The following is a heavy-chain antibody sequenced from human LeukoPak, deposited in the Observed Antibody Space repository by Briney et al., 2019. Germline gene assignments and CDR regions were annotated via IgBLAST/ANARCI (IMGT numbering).Heavy chain of an antibody. D-gene: IGHD2/OR15-2a*01. CDR2: IYTSGST. J-gene: IGHJ4*02. V-gene: IGHV4-4*07. CDR1: GFTFSSYW. CDR3: ASSVRRSRFDY. Sequence: GSLRLSCVASGFTFSSYWMSWIRQPAGKGLEWIGRIYTSGSTNYNPSPKSRVTISVDTSKNQFSLKLSSVTAADTAVYYCASSVRRSRFDYWGQGTLVTVSS.